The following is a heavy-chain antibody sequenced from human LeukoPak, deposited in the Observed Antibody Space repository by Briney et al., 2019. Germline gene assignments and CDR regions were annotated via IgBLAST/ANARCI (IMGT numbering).Heavy chain of an antibody. J-gene: IGHJ6*02. CDR2: IYYSGST. Sequence: SETLSLTCTVSGGSISSYYWSWIRQPPGKGLEWSGYIYYSGSTNYNPSLTRRGTISVGTSKNQFSLKLSSVTAADTAVYYCARGLDAAAPNYYYYGMDVWGQGTTVTVSS. CDR3: ARGLDAAAPNYYYYGMDV. V-gene: IGHV4-59*01. D-gene: IGHD6-13*01. CDR1: GGSISSYY.